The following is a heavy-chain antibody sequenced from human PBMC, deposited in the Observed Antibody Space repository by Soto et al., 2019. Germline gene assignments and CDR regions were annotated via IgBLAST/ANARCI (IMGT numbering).Heavy chain of an antibody. CDR2: VVSNGHC. V-gene: IGHV4-39*01. Sequence: SLTRSLTCPVARDSISKKNFHWDWTRQPPGKGLEWIGNVVSNGHCNHNPSLRSGLAMAVDTSKTQFSLSLISVTAPDTAVDFCASLTNGRPGDSWGQGTLVTVSS. CDR3: ASLTNGRPGDS. D-gene: IGHD2-8*01. CDR1: RDSISKKNFH. J-gene: IGHJ4*02.